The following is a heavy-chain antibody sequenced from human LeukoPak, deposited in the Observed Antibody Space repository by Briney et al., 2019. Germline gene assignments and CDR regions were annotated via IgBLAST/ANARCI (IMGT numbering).Heavy chain of an antibody. CDR3: ASKQSNWNYVYDDFDI. D-gene: IGHD1-7*01. V-gene: IGHV1-69*01. J-gene: IGHJ3*02. CDR2: IIPIFGTA. Sequence: ASVKVSCKASGGTFSSYAISWVRQAPGQGLEWMGGIIPIFGTANYAQKFQGRVTITADESTSTAYMELSSLRSEDTAVYYCASKQSNWNYVYDDFDIWGQGTMVTVSS. CDR1: GGTFSSYA.